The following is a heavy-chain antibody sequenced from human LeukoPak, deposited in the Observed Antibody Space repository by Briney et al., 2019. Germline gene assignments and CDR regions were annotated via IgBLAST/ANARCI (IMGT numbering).Heavy chain of an antibody. V-gene: IGHV3-23*01. CDR2: ISGSGGST. D-gene: IGHD6-13*01. CDR1: GFTFSSYA. J-gene: IGHJ4*02. Sequence: PGGSLRLSCAASGFTFSSYAMSWVRQAPGKGLEWVSAISGSGGSTYYADSVKGRLTISRDNSKNTLYLQMSSLRAEDTAVYYCAKDFSIAAAGTFDYWGQGTLVTVSS. CDR3: AKDFSIAAAGTFDY.